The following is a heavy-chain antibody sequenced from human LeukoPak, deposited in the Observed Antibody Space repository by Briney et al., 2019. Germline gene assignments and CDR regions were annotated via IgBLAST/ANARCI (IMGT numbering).Heavy chain of an antibody. CDR1: GFTVSSNY. V-gene: IGHV3-66*01. CDR3: GSTSLLGSGFFDY. D-gene: IGHD3-10*02. Sequence: GGSLRLSCAASGFTVSSNYMNWVRQAPGKGLEWVSVIYSGGRAYYVDSVKGRFTISRDNSKNTLYLQMNSLRAEDTAVYYCGSTSLLGSGFFDYWGQGTLVTVSS. J-gene: IGHJ4*02. CDR2: IYSGGRA.